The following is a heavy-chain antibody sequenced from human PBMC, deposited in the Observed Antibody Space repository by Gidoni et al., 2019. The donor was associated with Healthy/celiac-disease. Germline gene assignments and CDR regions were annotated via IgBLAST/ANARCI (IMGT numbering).Heavy chain of an antibody. CDR2: ISYDGSNK. CDR3: AKDSSHRNYFDY. Sequence: QVQLVESGGGVVQPGRSLRLSCAASGFTFSSYGMHWVRQAPGKGLEWVAVISYDGSNKYYADSVKGRFTISRDNSKNTLYLQMNSLRAEDTAVYYCAKDSSHRNYFDYWGQGTLVTVSS. J-gene: IGHJ4*02. CDR1: GFTFSSYG. V-gene: IGHV3-30*18.